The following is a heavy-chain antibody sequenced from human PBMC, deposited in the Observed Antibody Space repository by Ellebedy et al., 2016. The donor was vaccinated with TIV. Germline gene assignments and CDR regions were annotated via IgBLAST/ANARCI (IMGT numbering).Heavy chain of an antibody. Sequence: SETLSLXXAVYGGSFSGFYWSWIRQPPGKGLEWIGESNHGGSTNFNPSLKSRVTISVDTSKSQFSLNLTSVTAADSAVYYCARSLTTVTAWGQGTLVTVSS. J-gene: IGHJ5*02. V-gene: IGHV4-34*01. CDR1: GGSFSGFY. CDR3: ARSLTTVTA. CDR2: SNHGGST. D-gene: IGHD4-17*01.